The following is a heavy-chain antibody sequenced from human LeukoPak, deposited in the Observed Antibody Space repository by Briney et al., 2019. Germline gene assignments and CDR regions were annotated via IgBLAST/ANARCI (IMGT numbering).Heavy chain of an antibody. CDR2: IYHSGST. Sequence: SGTLSLTCAVSGGSISSSNWWSWVRQPPGKGLEWIGEIYHSGSTNYNPSPKSRVTISVDKSKNQFSLKLSSVTAADTAVYYCARVYCSSTSCYTFDYWGQGTLVTVSS. CDR1: GGSISSSNW. J-gene: IGHJ4*02. D-gene: IGHD2-2*02. CDR3: ARVYCSSTSCYTFDY. V-gene: IGHV4-4*02.